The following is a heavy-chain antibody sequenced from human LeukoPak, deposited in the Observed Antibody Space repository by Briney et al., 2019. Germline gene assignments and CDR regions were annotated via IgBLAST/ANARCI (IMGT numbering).Heavy chain of an antibody. V-gene: IGHV1-18*01. J-gene: IGHJ5*02. CDR2: IHTYNGHT. CDR3: ARDQYYDSTGWFDP. Sequence: ASVKVSCKASGYTFTSYGITWVRQAPGQGLEWMGWIHTYNGHTNYAQKLQGRVTMTTDTSTSTAYMELRSLRSDDTAVYYCARDQYYDSTGWFDPWGQGTLVTVSS. CDR1: GYTFTSYG. D-gene: IGHD3-22*01.